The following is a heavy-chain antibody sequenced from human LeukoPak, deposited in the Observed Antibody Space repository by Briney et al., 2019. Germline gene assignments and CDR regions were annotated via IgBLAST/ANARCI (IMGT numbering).Heavy chain of an antibody. CDR1: GFSLSISGVG. CDR3: ARSPGVVVAATPVGRGFNFDY. V-gene: IGHV2-5*02. CDR2: IYWDDDK. D-gene: IGHD2-15*01. Sequence: SGPTLVKPTQTLTLTCTFSGFSLSISGVGVGWIRQPPGKALEWLALIYWDDDKRYSPSLKSRLTITKDTSKNQVVLTMTNMDPVDTATYYCARSPGVVVAATPVGRGFNFDYRGQGTLVTVSS. J-gene: IGHJ4*02.